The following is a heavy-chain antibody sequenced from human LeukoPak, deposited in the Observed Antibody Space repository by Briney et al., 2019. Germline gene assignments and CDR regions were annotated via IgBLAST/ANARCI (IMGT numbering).Heavy chain of an antibody. CDR2: NSSDGNTR. J-gene: IGHJ4*02. Sequence: GSLRLSCAASGFTFSSYGMHWVRQAQGKGLEWVAINSSDGNTRYYADSVRGRFTVYRDNSENTLYLQMNCLAVEDTAVYFCATGRNYFADYWGQGTLVTVSS. V-gene: IGHV3-30*06. D-gene: IGHD1-7*01. CDR1: GFTFSSYG. CDR3: ATGRNYFADY.